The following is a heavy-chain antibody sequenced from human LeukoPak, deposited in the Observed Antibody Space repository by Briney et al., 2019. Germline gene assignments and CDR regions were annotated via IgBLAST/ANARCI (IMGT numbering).Heavy chain of an antibody. V-gene: IGHV5-51*01. CDR3: ARQRYRGYDFDF. D-gene: IGHD5-12*01. CDR1: GYNFPNYW. CDR2: IYPDDSDT. J-gene: IGHJ4*02. Sequence: GESLKISCKGSGYNFPNYWIAWVRQMRGKGREWMGIIYPDDSDTRNSPSFQGQVTISVDKSTSTAFLQWSSLKASDTAIYYCARQRYRGYDFDFWGQGTLVTVSS.